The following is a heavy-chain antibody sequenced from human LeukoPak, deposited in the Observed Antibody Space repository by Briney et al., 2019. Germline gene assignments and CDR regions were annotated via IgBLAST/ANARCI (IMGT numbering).Heavy chain of an antibody. CDR1: GYTFTSYG. CDR2: ISAYNGNT. Sequence: ASVKVSCKASGYTFTSYGISWVRQAPGQGLEWLGWISAYNGNTNYAQKLQGRVTMTTDTSTSTAYMELRSLRSDDTAVYYCARDRMTIFGVVITRPDYWGQGTLVTVSS. J-gene: IGHJ4*02. V-gene: IGHV1-18*01. D-gene: IGHD3-3*01. CDR3: ARDRMTIFGVVITRPDY.